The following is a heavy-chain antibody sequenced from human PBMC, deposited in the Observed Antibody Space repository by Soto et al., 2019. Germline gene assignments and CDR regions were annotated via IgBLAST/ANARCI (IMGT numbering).Heavy chain of an antibody. D-gene: IGHD3-9*01. J-gene: IGHJ5*02. V-gene: IGHV4-38-2*02. CDR3: ARDSYYDILTGYYEINWFDP. CDR1: GYSISSGYY. CDR2: IYHSGST. Sequence: SETLSLTCAVSGYSISSGYYWGFIRQPPGKGLEWIGSIYHSGSTYYNPSLKSRVTISVDTSKNQFSLKLSSVTAADTAVYYCARDSYYDILTGYYEINWFDPRGQGTLVTVSS.